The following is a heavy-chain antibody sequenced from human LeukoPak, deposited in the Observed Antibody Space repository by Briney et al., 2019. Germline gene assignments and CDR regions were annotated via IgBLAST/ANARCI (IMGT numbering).Heavy chain of an antibody. J-gene: IGHJ6*03. CDR2: INPSGGST. CDR3: ASPRAGEWPPEYYYMDV. Sequence: ASVKVSCKASGYTFTSYSIHWVRQAPGQGLEWMGIINPSGGSTTYTQKFQGRVTMTRDTSTSTVYMELSSLRSEDTAVYYCASPRAGEWPPEYYYMDVWGKGTTVTVSS. V-gene: IGHV1-46*01. D-gene: IGHD3-16*01. CDR1: GYTFTSYS.